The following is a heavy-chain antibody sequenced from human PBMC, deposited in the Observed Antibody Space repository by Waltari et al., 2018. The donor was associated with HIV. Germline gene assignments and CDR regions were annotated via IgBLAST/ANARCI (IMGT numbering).Heavy chain of an antibody. CDR3: ARDPQYCSSTSCSYYFDY. CDR1: GFTFSSYA. V-gene: IGHV3-30-3*01. Sequence: QVQLVESGGGVVQPGRSLRLSCADSGFTFSSYAMHWVRQAPGKGLEWVAVISYDGSNKYYADSVKGRFTISRDNSKNTLYLQMNSLRAEDTAVYYCARDPQYCSSTSCSYYFDYWGQGTLVTVSS. J-gene: IGHJ4*02. CDR2: ISYDGSNK. D-gene: IGHD2-2*01.